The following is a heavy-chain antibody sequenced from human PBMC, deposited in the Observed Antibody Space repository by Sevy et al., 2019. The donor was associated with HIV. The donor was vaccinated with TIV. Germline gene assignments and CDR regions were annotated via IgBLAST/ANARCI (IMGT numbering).Heavy chain of an antibody. CDR2: MCPGDSDP. CDR3: ARPDSYSIGWSPRYYFDY. D-gene: IGHD6-19*01. V-gene: IGHV5-51*01. J-gene: IGHJ4*02. Sequence: GESLKISCKGSAYTFTTHWIGWVRQMPGKGLEWMGIMCPGDSDPRYSPSFQGQVTMSVDKSVSTAYLQWHSLETSDTAIYYCARPDSYSIGWSPRYYFDYWGQGTLVTVSS. CDR1: AYTFTTHW.